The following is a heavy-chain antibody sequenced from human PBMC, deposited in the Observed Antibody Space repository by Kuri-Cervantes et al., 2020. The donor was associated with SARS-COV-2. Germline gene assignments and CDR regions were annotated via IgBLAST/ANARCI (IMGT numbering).Heavy chain of an antibody. CDR1: GGSFSGYY. Sequence: SETLSLTCAVYGGSFSGYYWSWIRQPPGKGLEWIGEINHSGSTNYNPSLKSRVTISVDTSKNQFSLKLSSVTAADTAVYYCARGLRGLTHDYWGQGTLVTVSS. CDR3: ARGLRGLTHDY. J-gene: IGHJ4*02. CDR2: INHSGST. V-gene: IGHV4-34*01. D-gene: IGHD4/OR15-4a*01.